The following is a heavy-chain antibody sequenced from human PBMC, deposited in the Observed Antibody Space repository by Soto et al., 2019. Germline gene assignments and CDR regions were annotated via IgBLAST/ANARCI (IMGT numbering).Heavy chain of an antibody. CDR3: ARDLKTRHCDY. CDR1: GFACHGYA. D-gene: IGHD4-17*01. J-gene: IGHJ4*02. CDR2: IWYDGSNT. V-gene: IGHV3-33*01. Sequence: QVQLVESGGGVVQPGRSLRLSCAASGFACHGYAMHWVRQAPGKGLEWVAIIWYDGSNTYYGDSVKGRFTISRDNSKNTVYLQMNSLRVEDTAVYYCARDLKTRHCDYWGQGILVTVSS.